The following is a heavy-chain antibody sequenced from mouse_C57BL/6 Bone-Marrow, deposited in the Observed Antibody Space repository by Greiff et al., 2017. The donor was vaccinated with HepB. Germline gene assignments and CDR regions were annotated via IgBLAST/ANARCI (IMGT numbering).Heavy chain of an antibody. D-gene: IGHD2-5*01. V-gene: IGHV2-6*03. CDR1: GFSLTSYG. Sequence: VQLQQSGPGLVAPSQRLSITCTVSGFSLTSYGVHWVRQPPGKGLEWLVVIWSDGSTTYNSALKSRLSISKDNSKSQVFLKMNSLQTDDTAMYYCAREDSNLYYAMDYWGQGTSVTVSS. CDR3: AREDSNLYYAMDY. J-gene: IGHJ4*01. CDR2: IWSDGST.